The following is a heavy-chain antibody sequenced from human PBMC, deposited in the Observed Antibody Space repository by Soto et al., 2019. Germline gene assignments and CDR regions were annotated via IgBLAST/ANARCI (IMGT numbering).Heavy chain of an antibody. Sequence: GGSLRLSCAASGFTFSSYWMHWVRQAPGKGLVWVSRINSDGSSTSYADSVKGRFTISRDNAKNTLYLQMNSLRDEDTAVYYCARDYYGSSGYYYYYYGMDVWGQGTTVTVSS. V-gene: IGHV3-74*01. CDR3: ARDYYGSSGYYYYYYGMDV. D-gene: IGHD3-22*01. CDR2: INSDGSST. J-gene: IGHJ6*02. CDR1: GFTFSSYW.